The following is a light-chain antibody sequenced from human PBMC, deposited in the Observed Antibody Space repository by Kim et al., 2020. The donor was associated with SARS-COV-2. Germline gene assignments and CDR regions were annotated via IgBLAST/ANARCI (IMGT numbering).Light chain of an antibody. CDR2: GAS. CDR1: RSLTASN. Sequence: LGMRATRSCRSRRSLTASNLAGYQRKAGQAPRLLINGASTRATGVPERFSGSGYGTDFTLTISRREPEDFAVYFCRQYGSAPLGTFGQGTRLEIK. V-gene: IGKV3-20*01. J-gene: IGKJ5*01. CDR3: RQYGSAPLGT.